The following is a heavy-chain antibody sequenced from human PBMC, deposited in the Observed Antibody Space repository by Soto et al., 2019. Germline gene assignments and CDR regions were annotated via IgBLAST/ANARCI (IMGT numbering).Heavy chain of an antibody. CDR1: GVSISSSY. V-gene: IGHV4-59*01. Sequence: PSETLSLTCTVSGVSISSSYWSWLRQSPGTGLEWIGYIYYTGTTNYNPSLKRRVTISLDTAKNQFSLNVNSLTTADTAVYYCAIDSSGIAAADPYYYYGMDVWGQGTTVTVSS. D-gene: IGHD6-13*01. CDR3: AIDSSGIAAADPYYYYGMDV. J-gene: IGHJ6*02. CDR2: IYYTGTT.